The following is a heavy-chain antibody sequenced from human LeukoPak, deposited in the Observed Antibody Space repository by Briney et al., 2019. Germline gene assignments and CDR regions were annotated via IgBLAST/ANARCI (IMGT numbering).Heavy chain of an antibody. V-gene: IGHV4-61*01. Sequence: SETLSLTCTVSGGSVSSGSYYWSWIRQPPGKGLEWIGYIYYSGSTNYNPSLKSRVTISVDTSKNQFSLKLSSVTAADTAVYYCAREVDYGDYLDAFDIWGQGTMVTVS. CDR2: IYYSGST. J-gene: IGHJ3*02. CDR1: GGSVSSGSYY. CDR3: AREVDYGDYLDAFDI. D-gene: IGHD4-17*01.